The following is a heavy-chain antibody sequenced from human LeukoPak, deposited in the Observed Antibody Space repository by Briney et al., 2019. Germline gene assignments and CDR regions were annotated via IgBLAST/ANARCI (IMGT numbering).Heavy chain of an antibody. Sequence: GGSLRLSCAASGFTVSSNYMSWVRQAPGKGLEWVSVIYSGGSTYYTDSVKGRFTISRDNAKNSLYLQMNSLRAEDTAVYYCAKGQGYYDSSGQGYWGQGTLVTVSS. V-gene: IGHV3-53*05. CDR1: GFTVSSNY. CDR3: AKGQGYYDSSGQGY. D-gene: IGHD3-22*01. J-gene: IGHJ4*02. CDR2: IYSGGST.